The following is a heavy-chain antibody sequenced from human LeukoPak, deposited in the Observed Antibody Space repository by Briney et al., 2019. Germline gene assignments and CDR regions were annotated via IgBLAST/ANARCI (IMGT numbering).Heavy chain of an antibody. V-gene: IGHV4-31*03. CDR1: GGSISSGGYY. CDR3: ATETTVTTFGFDP. J-gene: IGHJ5*02. CDR2: IYYSGST. Sequence: SETLSLTCTVSGGSISSGGYYWSWIRQRPGKGLERIGYIYYSGSTYYNPSLKSRVTISVDTSKNQFSLKLSSVTAADTAVYYCATETTVTTFGFDPWGQGTLVTVSS. D-gene: IGHD4-17*01.